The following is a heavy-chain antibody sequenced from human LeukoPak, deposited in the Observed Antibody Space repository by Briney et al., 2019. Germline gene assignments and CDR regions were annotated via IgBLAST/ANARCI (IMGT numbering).Heavy chain of an antibody. Sequence: SETLSLTCTVSGGSISSSNYYWGWIRQPPGKGLEWIGSMYYSGNTDYNPSLKSRVTVSVDTSKNQFSLKVNSVTAADAAVYYCARTLGWASSRYPFDGWGQGTLVTVSS. J-gene: IGHJ4*02. CDR1: GGSISSSNYY. CDR2: MYYSGNT. V-gene: IGHV4-39*01. D-gene: IGHD3-16*02. CDR3: ARTLGWASSRYPFDG.